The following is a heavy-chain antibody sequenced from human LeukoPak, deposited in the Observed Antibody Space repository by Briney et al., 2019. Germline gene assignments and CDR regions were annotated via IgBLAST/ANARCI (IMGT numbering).Heavy chain of an antibody. CDR2: IYTSGTT. CDR3: VRFVGLAVAGTLYWSFDL. D-gene: IGHD6-19*01. V-gene: IGHV4-61*09. J-gene: IGHJ2*01. Sequence: SETLSLTCTVSGGSIRSGSYYWAWIRQPAGRGLEWIGHIYTSGTTHYNPSLKSRVTISRDTSKNQFSLNLSSVTAADTAMYYCVRFVGLAVAGTLYWSFDLWGRDALVTVSS. CDR1: GGSIRSGSYY.